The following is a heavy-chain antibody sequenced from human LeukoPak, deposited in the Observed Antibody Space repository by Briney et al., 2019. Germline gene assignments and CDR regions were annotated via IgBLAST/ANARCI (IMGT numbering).Heavy chain of an antibody. Sequence: PGRSPRLSCAASGFTFDDYAMHWVRQAPGKGLEWVSGISWNSGNIGYADSVKGRFAISRDSAKNSLYLQMNSQRAEDMALYYCAKGYSYDMTYYFDYWGQGTLVTVSS. CDR1: GFTFDDYA. V-gene: IGHV3-9*03. D-gene: IGHD5-18*01. J-gene: IGHJ4*02. CDR3: AKGYSYDMTYYFDY. CDR2: ISWNSGNI.